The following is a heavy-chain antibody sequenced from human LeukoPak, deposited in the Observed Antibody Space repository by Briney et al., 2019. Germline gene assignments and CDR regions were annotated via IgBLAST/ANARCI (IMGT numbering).Heavy chain of an antibody. CDR1: GFTFSSYG. V-gene: IGHV3-33*01. CDR2: IWYDGSNK. J-gene: IGHJ4*02. D-gene: IGHD6-13*01. Sequence: PGGSLRLSCAASGFTFSSYGMHWVRQAPGKGLEWVAVIWYDGSNKYYADSVKGRFTISRDNSKNTLYLQMNSLRAEDTAVYYCARGGIAAAGKYFASWGQGPLVTVSS. CDR3: ARGGIAAAGKYFAS.